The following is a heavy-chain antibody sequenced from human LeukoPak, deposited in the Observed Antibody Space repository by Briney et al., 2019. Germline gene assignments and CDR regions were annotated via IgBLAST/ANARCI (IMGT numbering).Heavy chain of an antibody. D-gene: IGHD5-18*01. Sequence: ASVKVSCKASGYTFTDYSMHWVRQAPGQGLEWMGIINPSGGSASYVQKFQGRVTMTRDTSTSTVYMELSSLRSEDTAVYYCARSIPDTAMAPGRYWGQGTLVTVSS. CDR2: INPSGGSA. V-gene: IGHV1-46*01. CDR3: ARSIPDTAMAPGRY. CDR1: GYTFTDYS. J-gene: IGHJ4*02.